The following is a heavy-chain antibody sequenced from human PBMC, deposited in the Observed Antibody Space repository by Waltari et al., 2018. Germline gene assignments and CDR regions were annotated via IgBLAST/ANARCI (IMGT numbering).Heavy chain of an antibody. CDR3: ASTPRYYGSGSYFVTPVRGGDY. CDR2: INHSGST. Sequence: QVQLQQWGAGLLKPSETLSLTCAVYGGSFSGYYWSWIRQPPGKGLEWIGEINHSGSTNYNPSLNSRVTIAVDTSKNQFSLKRSSVTAADTAVYYCASTPRYYGSGSYFVTPVRGGDYWGQGTLVTVSS. CDR1: GGSFSGYY. D-gene: IGHD3-10*01. V-gene: IGHV4-34*01. J-gene: IGHJ4*02.